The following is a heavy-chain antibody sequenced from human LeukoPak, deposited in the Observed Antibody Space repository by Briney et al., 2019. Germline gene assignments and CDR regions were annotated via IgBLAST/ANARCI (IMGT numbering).Heavy chain of an antibody. Sequence: GGSLRLSCAASGFTFSTYWMGWARQSPGKGLEWVANIKPDGGEKYYVDSVEGRFTISRDNAKNSLYLQMNSLRAEDTAVYYCVREGSGHYFYFFDYWGQGTLVTVSS. CDR3: VREGSGHYFYFFDY. CDR1: GFTFSTYW. J-gene: IGHJ4*02. V-gene: IGHV3-7*01. CDR2: IKPDGGEK. D-gene: IGHD4-17*01.